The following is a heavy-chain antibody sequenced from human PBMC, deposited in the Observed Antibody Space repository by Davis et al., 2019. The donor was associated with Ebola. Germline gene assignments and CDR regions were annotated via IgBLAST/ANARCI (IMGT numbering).Heavy chain of an antibody. D-gene: IGHD6-6*01. Sequence: PSETLSLTCAVYGGSFSGYYWSWIRQPQGKGLEWIGEINHSGSTNYNPSLKSRVTISVDTSKNQFSLKLSSVTAADTAVYYCARGRGGIAARPWYYYYGMDVWGQGTTVTVSS. CDR1: GGSFSGYY. V-gene: IGHV4-34*01. J-gene: IGHJ6*02. CDR3: ARGRGGIAARPWYYYYGMDV. CDR2: INHSGST.